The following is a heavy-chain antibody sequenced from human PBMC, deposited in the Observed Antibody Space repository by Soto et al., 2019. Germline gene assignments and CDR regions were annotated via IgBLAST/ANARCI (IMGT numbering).Heavy chain of an antibody. CDR3: GRHGGSSSWYPRIYYYGMDV. D-gene: IGHD6-13*01. CDR1: GDSISSSSSY. Sequence: QLLLQESGPGLVKPSETLSLTCTVSGDSISSSSSYWGWIRQPPGKGLEWIGSIYYNGSTYYNPSLKSRVTISVDTSKNQLSLKLSSVTAADRAMYYCGRHGGSSSWYPRIYYYGMDVWGQGTTVTVSS. V-gene: IGHV4-39*01. CDR2: IYYNGST. J-gene: IGHJ6*02.